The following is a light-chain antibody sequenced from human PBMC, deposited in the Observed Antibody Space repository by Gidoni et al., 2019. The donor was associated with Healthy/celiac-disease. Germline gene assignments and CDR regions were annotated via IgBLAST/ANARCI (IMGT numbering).Light chain of an antibody. CDR3: QQYNSYFWT. V-gene: IGKV1-5*01. J-gene: IGKJ1*01. CDR2: DAS. Sequence: DIQMTQSPSTLSASVGDRVTITCRASQSISSWLAWYQQNPGKAQKLLIYDASSLESGVPSRFSGSGSGTEFTLAISSLQPDDFATYNCQQYNSYFWTFGQGTKVEIK. CDR1: QSISSW.